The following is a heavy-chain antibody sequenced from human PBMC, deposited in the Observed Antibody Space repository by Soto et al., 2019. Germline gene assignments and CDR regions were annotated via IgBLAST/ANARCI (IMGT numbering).Heavy chain of an antibody. CDR2: INAGNGNT. D-gene: IGHD2-2*01. CDR1: GYTFTSYA. CDR3: ARLGVVPAAMELNGMYG. Sequence: ASVKVSCKASGYTFTSYAMHLVRQAPGQRLEWRGWINAGNGNTKYSQKFQGRVTINRDTSASTAYMELSSLRSEGTAVYYCARLGVVPAAMELNGMYGWGQGTTVTVSS. V-gene: IGHV1-3*01. J-gene: IGHJ6*02.